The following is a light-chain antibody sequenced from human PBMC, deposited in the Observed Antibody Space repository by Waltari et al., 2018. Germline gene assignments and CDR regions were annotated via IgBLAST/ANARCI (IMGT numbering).Light chain of an antibody. J-gene: IGLJ1*01. V-gene: IGLV1-44*01. CDR3: AAWDDSLNGFV. CDR2: SNN. Sequence: QSVLTQPPSASGTPGQRVIISCSGSSSNIGSNTVNWYQQLPGTAPKVLVYSNNQRPSAVPARFSGSKSATSASLAISGLQSEDEADYYCAAWDDSLNGFVFGTGTRFTVL. CDR1: SSNIGSNT.